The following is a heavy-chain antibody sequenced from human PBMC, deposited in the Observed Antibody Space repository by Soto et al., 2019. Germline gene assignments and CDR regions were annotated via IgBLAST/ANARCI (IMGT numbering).Heavy chain of an antibody. V-gene: IGHV3-53*01. CDR1: GFTVSSKY. CDR2: IGESGTPT. Sequence: GGSLRLSCAASGFTVSSKYMSWVRQAPGKGLEWVSLIGESGTPTYYADSVKGRFTISRDNSGNTLFLEMYSLRAEDTAVYYCARYIPGVRYYGMDVWGQGTTVTVSS. CDR3: ARYIPGVRYYGMDV. D-gene: IGHD2-2*01. J-gene: IGHJ6*02.